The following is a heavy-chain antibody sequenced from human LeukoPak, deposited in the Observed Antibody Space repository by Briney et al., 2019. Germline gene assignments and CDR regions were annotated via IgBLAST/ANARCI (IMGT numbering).Heavy chain of an antibody. CDR3: AKGYSSSPLGRPY. CDR2: IRYDGSNK. J-gene: IGHJ4*02. Sequence: GGSLRLSCAASGFTFSSYGMHWVRQAPGKGLEWVAFIRYDGSNKYYADSVKGRFTISRDNSKNTLYLQMNSLRAEDAAVYYCAKGYSSSPLGRPYWGQGTLVTVSS. D-gene: IGHD6-6*01. CDR1: GFTFSSYG. V-gene: IGHV3-30*02.